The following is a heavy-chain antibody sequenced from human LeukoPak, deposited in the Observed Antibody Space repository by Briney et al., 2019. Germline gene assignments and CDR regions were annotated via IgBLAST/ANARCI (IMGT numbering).Heavy chain of an antibody. CDR1: GGSISSGGYS. Sequence: PSETLSLTCAVSGGSISSGGYSWSWIRQPPGKGLEWIGYIYHSGSTYYNPSLKSRVTISVDRSKNQFSLKLSSVTAADTAVYYCAREYYDILTGYAYFEYWGQGTLVTVSS. V-gene: IGHV4-30-2*01. D-gene: IGHD3-9*01. CDR2: IYHSGST. J-gene: IGHJ4*02. CDR3: AREYYDILTGYAYFEY.